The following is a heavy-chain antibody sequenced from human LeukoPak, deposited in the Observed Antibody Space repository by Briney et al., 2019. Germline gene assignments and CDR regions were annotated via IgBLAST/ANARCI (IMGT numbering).Heavy chain of an antibody. Sequence: SETLSLTCAVYGGSFSGYYWSWIRQPPGKGLEWIGEVNHSGSTNYNPSHKSRVTISVDTSKNQFSLRLNSMTAADTAVYYCARVLRAASWRSYDYWGQGSLVTVSS. D-gene: IGHD5-18*01. V-gene: IGHV4-34*01. CDR1: GGSFSGYY. CDR2: VNHSGST. CDR3: ARVLRAASWRSYDY. J-gene: IGHJ4*02.